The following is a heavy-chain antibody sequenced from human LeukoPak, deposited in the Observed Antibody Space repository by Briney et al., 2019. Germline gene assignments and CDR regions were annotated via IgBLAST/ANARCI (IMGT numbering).Heavy chain of an antibody. D-gene: IGHD3-16*01. CDR2: IYTSGST. CDR1: GGSISSGSYY. CDR3: ASRPGGKHYDY. J-gene: IGHJ4*02. V-gene: IGHV4-61*02. Sequence: SETLSLTCAVSGGSISSGSYYWTWIRQPAGQGLEWIGRIYTSGSTNYNPSLKSRVTISADTSKNQFYLKLNSVTAADTAVYFCASRPGGKHYDYWGQGTLVTVSS.